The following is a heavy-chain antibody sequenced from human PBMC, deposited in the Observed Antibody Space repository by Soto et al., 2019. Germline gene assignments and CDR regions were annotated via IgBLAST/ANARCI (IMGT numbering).Heavy chain of an antibody. CDR3: ASSSRLRYFDWLLTTFDY. D-gene: IGHD3-9*01. Sequence: SETLSLTCTVSRGSISSGTNYWAWIRQPPGKGLEWIANIYYSGSTFYNPSLKSRVTISLDTSKNQFSLKLRSVTAADTAVYYCASSSRLRYFDWLLTTFDYWGQGTLVTVSS. V-gene: IGHV4-39*01. J-gene: IGHJ4*02. CDR2: IYYSGST. CDR1: RGSISSGTNY.